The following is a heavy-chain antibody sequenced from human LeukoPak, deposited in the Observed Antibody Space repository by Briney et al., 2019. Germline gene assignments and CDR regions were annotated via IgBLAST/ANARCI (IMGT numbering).Heavy chain of an antibody. CDR2: TSYDGTNK. CDR3: ARDIKYNWNYVDY. J-gene: IGHJ4*02. Sequence: PGTSLRLSCAASGFSFGSHGMHWVRQAPGKGLEWVAVTSYDGTNKYYTDSAKGRFTIFRDNSKSTLYLQMNSLRAEDTAVYYCARDIKYNWNYVDYWGQGTLVTVSS. D-gene: IGHD1-20*01. V-gene: IGHV3-30*03. CDR1: GFSFGSHG.